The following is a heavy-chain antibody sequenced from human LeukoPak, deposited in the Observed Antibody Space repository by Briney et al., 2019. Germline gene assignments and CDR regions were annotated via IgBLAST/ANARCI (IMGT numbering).Heavy chain of an antibody. CDR1: GDSISSSTYY. CDR2: IYYSGST. J-gene: IGHJ4*02. CDR3: ARRRGGLSYFDS. V-gene: IGHV4-39*01. Sequence: SETLSLTCTVSGDSISSSTYYWGWIRQPPGKGLEWIGSIYYSGSTYYNPSLKSRVTISVDTSKNQFSLMLSSVTAADTAVYYCARRRGGLSYFDSWGQGTLVTVSS. D-gene: IGHD4-23*01.